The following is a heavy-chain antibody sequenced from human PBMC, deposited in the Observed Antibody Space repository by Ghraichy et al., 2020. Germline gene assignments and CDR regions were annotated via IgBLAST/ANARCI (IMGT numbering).Heavy chain of an antibody. D-gene: IGHD1-14*01. J-gene: IGHJ6*03. CDR2: IRSKAYGGTT. Sequence: GGSLRLSCTASGFTFGDYAISWVRQAPGKGLEWVGFIRSKAYGGTTEYAASVKGRFTISRDDSKSIAYLQMNSLKTEDTAVYYCTRAGPDYYYYYMDVWGKGTTVTVSS. CDR1: GFTFGDYA. V-gene: IGHV3-49*04. CDR3: TRAGPDYYYYYMDV.